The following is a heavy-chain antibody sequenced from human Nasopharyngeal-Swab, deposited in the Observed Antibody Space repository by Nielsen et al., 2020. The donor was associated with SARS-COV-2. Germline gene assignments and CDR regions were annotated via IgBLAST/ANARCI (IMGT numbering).Heavy chain of an antibody. J-gene: IGHJ4*02. Sequence: LSLPCAASGFTFSSSGMAWVRQAPGKGLEWVAVISYDGSNEYYGDSVKGRFTISRDNSKNTLYLQMNSLRVDDTAVYYCAKDVHGDYGGIDYWGQGILVTVSS. CDR1: GFTFSSSG. CDR2: ISYDGSNE. D-gene: IGHD4-17*01. V-gene: IGHV3-30*18. CDR3: AKDVHGDYGGIDY.